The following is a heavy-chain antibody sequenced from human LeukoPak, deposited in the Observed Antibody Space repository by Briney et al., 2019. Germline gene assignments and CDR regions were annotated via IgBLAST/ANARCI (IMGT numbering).Heavy chain of an antibody. CDR1: GGSISSGGYY. CDR3: ARDRDSSGSPPGLHGMDV. Sequence: TLSLTCTVSGGSISSGGYYWSWIRQHPGKGLEWIGYIYYSGSTYYNPSLKSRVTISVDTSKNQFSLKLSSVTAADTAVYYCARDRDSSGSPPGLHGMDVWGQGTTVTVSS. D-gene: IGHD3-22*01. J-gene: IGHJ6*02. CDR2: IYYSGST. V-gene: IGHV4-31*03.